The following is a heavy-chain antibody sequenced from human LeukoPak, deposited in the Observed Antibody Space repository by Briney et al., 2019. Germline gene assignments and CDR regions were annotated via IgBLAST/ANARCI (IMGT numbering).Heavy chain of an antibody. Sequence: GGSLRLSCAASGFTFSSYGMNWVRQAPGKGLEWVSYISGSSSNIYYADSVKGRFTISRDSAKNSLYLQMNSLRAEDTAVYYCARSRRPWFDPWGQGTLVTVSS. V-gene: IGHV3-48*01. D-gene: IGHD6-6*01. CDR3: ARSRRPWFDP. CDR2: ISGSSSNI. CDR1: GFTFSSYG. J-gene: IGHJ5*02.